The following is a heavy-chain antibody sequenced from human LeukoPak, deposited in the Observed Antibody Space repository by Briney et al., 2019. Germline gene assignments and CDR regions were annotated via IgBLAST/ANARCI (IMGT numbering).Heavy chain of an antibody. J-gene: IGHJ4*02. CDR3: ARGTGNFDY. CDR1: GGSFSGYY. D-gene: IGHD7-27*01. V-gene: IGHV4-34*01. CDR2: INHSGST. Sequence: PSETLSVTCAVYGGSFSGYYWSWIRQPPGKGLEWIGEINHSGSTNYNPSLKSRVTISVDTSKNQFSLKLSSVTAADTAVYYCARGTGNFDYWGQGTLVTVSS.